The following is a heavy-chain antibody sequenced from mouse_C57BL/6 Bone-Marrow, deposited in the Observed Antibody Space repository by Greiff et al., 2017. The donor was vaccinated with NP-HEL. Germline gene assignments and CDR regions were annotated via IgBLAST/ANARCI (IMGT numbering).Heavy chain of an antibody. CDR1: GYTFTDYN. D-gene: IGHD3-2*02. Sequence: VQLQQSGPELVKPGASVKIPCKASGYTFTDYNMDWVKQSHGKSLEWIGDINPNNGGTIYNQKFKGKATLTVDKSSSTAYMELRSLTSEDTAVYYCARPAQATLYYYAMDYWGQGTSVTVSS. CDR3: ARPAQATLYYYAMDY. J-gene: IGHJ4*01. V-gene: IGHV1-18*01. CDR2: INPNNGGT.